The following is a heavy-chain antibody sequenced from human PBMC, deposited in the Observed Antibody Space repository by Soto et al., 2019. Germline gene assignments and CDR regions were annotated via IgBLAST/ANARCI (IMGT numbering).Heavy chain of an antibody. CDR2: ISGDGTTT. CDR1: GFSIRKYW. J-gene: IGHJ4*02. CDR3: AIQDCTNDVCLEAAVTVGGALEY. Sequence: EVQLVESGGGLVQPGEALRLACAASGFSIRKYWMHWVRQAPGKGPVWVSYISGDGTTTDYAGSVKGRFTISRDNAKNTLFLQMDCLRVEDTAIYFCAIQDCTNDVCLEAAVTVGGALEYWGRGAQVTVSS. D-gene: IGHD2-8*01. V-gene: IGHV3-74*01.